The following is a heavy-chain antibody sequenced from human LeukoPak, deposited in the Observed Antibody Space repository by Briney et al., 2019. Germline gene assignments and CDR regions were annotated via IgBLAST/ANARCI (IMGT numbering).Heavy chain of an antibody. J-gene: IGHJ4*02. CDR2: INSDASST. D-gene: IGHD5-18*01. V-gene: IGHV3-74*01. CDR1: GFTFSSYW. CDR3: ARGVGGYSYGYLGY. Sequence: GGSLRLSCAASGFTFSSYWMHWVRQAPGKGLVWVSRINSDASSTSYADSVKGRFTISRDNAKNTLYLQMNSLRAEDTAVYYCARGVGGYSYGYLGYWGQGTLVTVSS.